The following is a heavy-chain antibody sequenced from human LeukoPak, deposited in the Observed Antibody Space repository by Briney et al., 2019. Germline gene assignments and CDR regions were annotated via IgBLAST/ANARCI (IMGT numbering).Heavy chain of an antibody. CDR1: GFTFSRHG. CDR3: TRDRGAYNLYDY. CDR2: IRSKAYGETA. Sequence: GGSLRLSCAPSGFTFSRHGMHWIRQAPGKGLEWVGFIRSKAYGETADYAASVKGRFTISRDDSKAIAYLQMNSLKTEDTAVYHCTRDRGAYNLYDYWGQGTLVTVSS. D-gene: IGHD1-1*01. J-gene: IGHJ4*02. V-gene: IGHV3-49*03.